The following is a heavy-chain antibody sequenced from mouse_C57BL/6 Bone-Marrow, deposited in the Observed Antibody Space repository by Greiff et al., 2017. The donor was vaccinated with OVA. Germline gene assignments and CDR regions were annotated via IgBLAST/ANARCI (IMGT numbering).Heavy chain of an antibody. CDR1: GFTFSNYW. CDR2: IRLKSDNYAT. CDR3: TISPIYYYGSSTGDY. D-gene: IGHD1-1*01. Sequence: EVKLVESGGGLVQPGGSMKLSCVASGFTFSNYWMNWVRQSPEKGLEWVAQIRLKSDNYATHYAESVKGRFTISRDDSKSSVYLQMNNLRAEDTGIYYCTISPIYYYGSSTGDYWGQGTTLTVSS. V-gene: IGHV6-3*01. J-gene: IGHJ2*01.